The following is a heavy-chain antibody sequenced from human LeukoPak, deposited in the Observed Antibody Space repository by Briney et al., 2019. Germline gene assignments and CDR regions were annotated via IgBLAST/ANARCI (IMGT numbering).Heavy chain of an antibody. V-gene: IGHV3-7*01. CDR1: GFTFSSYW. D-gene: IGHD2-2*03. J-gene: IGHJ6*03. Sequence: GGSLRLSCAASGFTFSSYWMSWVRQAPGKGLEWVANIKQDGSEKYYVDSVKGRFTISRDNAKNSLYPQMNSLRAEDTAVYYCARDGYAVYMDVWGKGTTVTISS. CDR3: ARDGYAVYMDV. CDR2: IKQDGSEK.